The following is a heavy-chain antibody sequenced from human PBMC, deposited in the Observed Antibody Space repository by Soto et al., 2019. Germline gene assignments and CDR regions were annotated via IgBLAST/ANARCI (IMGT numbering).Heavy chain of an antibody. V-gene: IGHV4-61*01. CDR3: ARSSDKHFVY. Sequence: QVQLQESGPGLVKPSETLSLTCTVSGGSVSSGSYYWSWIRQPPGKGLEWIGYIYYSGSTNYNPSLKSRVTISVDTSKNQFSLKLSSVTAADTAVYYCARSSDKHFVYWGQGTLVTVSS. D-gene: IGHD3-10*01. CDR2: IYYSGST. CDR1: GGSVSSGSYY. J-gene: IGHJ4*02.